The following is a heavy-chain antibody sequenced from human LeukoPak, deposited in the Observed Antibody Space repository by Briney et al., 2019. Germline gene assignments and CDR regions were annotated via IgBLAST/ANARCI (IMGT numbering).Heavy chain of an antibody. J-gene: IGHJ3*02. V-gene: IGHV1-3*01. D-gene: IGHD3-9*01. Sequence: GASVKVSCKASGYTFTSYAMHWVRQAPGQRLEWMGWINAGNGNTKYSQKFQGRVTITRDTSASTAYMELSSLRSEDTAVYYCARENDILTGYYYNAFDIWGQGTMVTVSS. CDR2: INAGNGNT. CDR3: ARENDILTGYYYNAFDI. CDR1: GYTFTSYA.